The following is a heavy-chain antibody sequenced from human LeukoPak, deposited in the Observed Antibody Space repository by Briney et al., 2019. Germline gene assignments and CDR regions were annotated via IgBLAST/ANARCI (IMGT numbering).Heavy chain of an antibody. CDR2: ISSSGNI. D-gene: IGHD6-19*01. CDR1: GLTLSSNS. V-gene: IGHV3-48*01. J-gene: IGHJ4*02. CDR3: ARHRRSYGSGWYYFDY. Sequence: GGSLRLSCAASGLTLSSNSMNWVRQAPGKGLEWLSYISSSGNIYYADSVKGRFTISRDNAKNSLYLQMNSLRAEDTAVYYCARHRRSYGSGWYYFDYWGQGTLVTVSS.